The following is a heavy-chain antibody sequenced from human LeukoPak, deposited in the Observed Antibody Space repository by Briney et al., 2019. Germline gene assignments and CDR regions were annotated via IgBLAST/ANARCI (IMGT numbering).Heavy chain of an antibody. D-gene: IGHD6-13*01. V-gene: IGHV4-34*01. CDR2: IDYSGRP. CDR1: NESFNGYY. Sequence: SETLSLTCSAYNESFNGYYWSWIRQSPGKGLEWIGHIDYSGRPNYNPSLQSRVTISVDTSRNHLSLKLTSVTAADTAFYYCARHEGRIAAAEFQHWGQGTLVTVSS. J-gene: IGHJ1*01. CDR3: ARHEGRIAAAEFQH.